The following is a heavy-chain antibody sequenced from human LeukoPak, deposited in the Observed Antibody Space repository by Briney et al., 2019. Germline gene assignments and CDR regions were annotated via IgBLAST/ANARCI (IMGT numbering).Heavy chain of an antibody. V-gene: IGHV1-69*04. Sequence: SVKASCKASGGTFSSYAISWVRQAPGQGLEWMGRIIPIFGIANYAQKFQGRVTITADKSTSTAYMELSSLRSEDTAVYYCARHYYDSSGYPYYFDYWGQGTLVTVSS. CDR3: ARHYYDSSGYPYYFDY. J-gene: IGHJ4*02. D-gene: IGHD3-22*01. CDR2: IIPIFGIA. CDR1: GGTFSSYA.